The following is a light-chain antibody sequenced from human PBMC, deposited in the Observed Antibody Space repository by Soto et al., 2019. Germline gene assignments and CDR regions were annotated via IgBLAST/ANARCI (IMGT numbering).Light chain of an antibody. CDR3: CSYVGGYSYV. V-gene: IGLV2-11*01. CDR2: DVS. CDR1: SSDVGDYNS. Sequence: QSALTQPRSVSGSPGQSVTVSCIGTSSDVGDYNSVSWYQQHPGKAPKLMIHDVSKRPSGVPDRFSGSKSGNTASLTISGLQAEDEADYYCCSYVGGYSYVFGIGTKVTVL. J-gene: IGLJ1*01.